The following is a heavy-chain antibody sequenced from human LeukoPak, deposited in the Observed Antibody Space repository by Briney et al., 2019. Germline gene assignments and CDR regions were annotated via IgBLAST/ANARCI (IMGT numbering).Heavy chain of an antibody. CDR2: IRNDGSDK. CDR3: AKKVPDSSGWYIFGY. Sequence: GGSLRLSCAASGFTFNTHGMHWVRQAPGKGLEWVAFIRNDGSDKNYADSVKGRFTISRDNSKNTLYLQMNSLRAEDTAVYYCAKKVPDSSGWYIFGYWGQGTLVTVSS. J-gene: IGHJ4*02. CDR1: GFTFNTHG. V-gene: IGHV3-30*02. D-gene: IGHD6-19*01.